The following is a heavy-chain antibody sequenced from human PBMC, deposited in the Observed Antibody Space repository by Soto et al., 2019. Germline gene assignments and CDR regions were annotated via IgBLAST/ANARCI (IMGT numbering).Heavy chain of an antibody. CDR1: GFTISSYA. CDR3: ARDGGAY. Sequence: QVQLEESVGGVVQPGRSLRLSCADSGFTISSYAMHWVRRAPGKGLEWMAVMSYDGRNKYYADSVKGRFTISRDNSKNTLYLQMNSLRPEDTALYYCARDGGAYWGQGTLVIVSS. CDR2: MSYDGRNK. V-gene: IGHV3-30-3*01. J-gene: IGHJ4*02. D-gene: IGHD3-16*01.